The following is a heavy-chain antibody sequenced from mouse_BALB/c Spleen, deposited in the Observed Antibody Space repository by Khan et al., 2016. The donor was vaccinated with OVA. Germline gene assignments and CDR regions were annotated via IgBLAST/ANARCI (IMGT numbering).Heavy chain of an antibody. Sequence: QIQLVQSGPELKKPGETVQISCKASGFTFTNYGMNWVKQAPGKGLKWMGWINTYTGEPTFADDFKGRFAFSLAISASTAYLQINSLKNEDTATYCCARVGYNGTMDCWGQGTSVTVSS. J-gene: IGHJ4*01. CDR1: GFTFTNYG. CDR3: ARVGYNGTMDC. D-gene: IGHD2-14*01. V-gene: IGHV9-3-1*01. CDR2: INTYTGEP.